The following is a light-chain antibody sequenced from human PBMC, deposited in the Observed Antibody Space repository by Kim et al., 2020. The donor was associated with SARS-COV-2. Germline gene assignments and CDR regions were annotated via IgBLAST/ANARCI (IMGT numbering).Light chain of an antibody. CDR2: DAA. Sequence: SPGGGAPPSCSASQSRGSRLAWYQQPPRQAPRLLVYDAATRATGIPAGFSGSGAGTDFSLTIVSLEPEDYAVYYCQQRGNWQVTFGQGTKVDIK. CDR3: QQRGNWQVT. J-gene: IGKJ1*01. V-gene: IGKV3-11*01. CDR1: QSRGSR.